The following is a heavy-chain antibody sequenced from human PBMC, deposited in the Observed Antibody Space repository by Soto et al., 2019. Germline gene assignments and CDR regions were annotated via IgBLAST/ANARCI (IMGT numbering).Heavy chain of an antibody. D-gene: IGHD3-22*01. CDR1: GGTFSSYA. V-gene: IGHV1-69*13. J-gene: IGHJ6*02. CDR3: ARENNYYDSSGYYGSYYYGMDV. Sequence: SVKVSCKASGGTFSSYAISWVRQAPGQGLEWMGGIIPIFGTANYAQKFQGRVTITADESTSTAYMEPSSLRSEDTAVYYCARENNYYDSSGYYGSYYYGMDVWGQGTTVTVSS. CDR2: IIPIFGTA.